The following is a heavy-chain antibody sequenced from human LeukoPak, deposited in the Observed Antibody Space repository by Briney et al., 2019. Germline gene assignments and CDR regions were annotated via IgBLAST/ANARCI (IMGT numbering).Heavy chain of an antibody. D-gene: IGHD2-2*01. CDR1: GFTFDDYA. Sequence: GGSLRLSCAASGFTFDDYALNWVRQAPGKGLEWVSGISWNSGSIGYADSVKGRFTISRDNAKNSLYLQMNSLRAEDTALYYCAKDIRGSTSYVDYWGQGTLVTVSS. V-gene: IGHV3-9*01. CDR3: AKDIRGSTSYVDY. J-gene: IGHJ4*02. CDR2: ISWNSGSI.